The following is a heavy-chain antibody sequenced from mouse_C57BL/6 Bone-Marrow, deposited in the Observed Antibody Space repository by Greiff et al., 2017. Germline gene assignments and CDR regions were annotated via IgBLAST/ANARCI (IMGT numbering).Heavy chain of an antibody. CDR1: GYAFSSYW. CDR2: IYPGDGDT. CDR3: ARSHYYGSSPFAY. D-gene: IGHD1-1*01. J-gene: IGHJ3*01. Sequence: QVQLQQSGAELVKPGASVKISCKASGYAFSSYWMNWVKQRPGKGLEWIGQIYPGDGDTNYNGKFKGKATLTADKSSSTAYMQLSSLTSEDSAVYFCARSHYYGSSPFAYWGQGTLVTVSA. V-gene: IGHV1-80*01.